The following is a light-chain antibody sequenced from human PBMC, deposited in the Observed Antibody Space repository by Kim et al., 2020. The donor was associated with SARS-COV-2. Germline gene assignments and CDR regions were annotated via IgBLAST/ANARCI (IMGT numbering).Light chain of an antibody. J-gene: IGKJ5*01. V-gene: IGKV3-20*01. Sequence: EIVLTQSPGTLSLSPGERATLSCRASQSVSSNYLAWYQQKPGQAPRLLIYDTSTRATGIPDMFSGSGSGTDFTLTISRLEPEDFAVYYCQQYGSLITFGQGTRLEIK. CDR1: QSVSSNY. CDR3: QQYGSLIT. CDR2: DTS.